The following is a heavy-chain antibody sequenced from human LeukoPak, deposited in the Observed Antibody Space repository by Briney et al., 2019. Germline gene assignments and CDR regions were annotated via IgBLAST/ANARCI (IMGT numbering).Heavy chain of an antibody. CDR3: ARAGYYYDSSGYPAANDAFDI. Sequence: ASVKVSCTASGGTFSSYAISWVRQAPGQGLEWMGGIIPIFGTANYAQKFQGRVTITADESTSTAYMELSSLRSEDTAVYYCARAGYYYDSSGYPAANDAFDIWGQGTMVTVSS. CDR1: GGTFSSYA. CDR2: IIPIFGTA. D-gene: IGHD3-22*01. V-gene: IGHV1-69*13. J-gene: IGHJ3*02.